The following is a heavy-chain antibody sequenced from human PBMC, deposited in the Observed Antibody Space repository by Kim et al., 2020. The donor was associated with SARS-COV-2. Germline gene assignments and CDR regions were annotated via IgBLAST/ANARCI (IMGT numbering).Heavy chain of an antibody. CDR2: IWYDGSNK. J-gene: IGHJ4*02. CDR1: GFTFSSYG. CDR3: ARDQSAYCGGDCYGGFDY. Sequence: GGSLRLSCAASGFTFSSYGMHWVRQAPGKGLEWVAVIWYDGSNKYYADSVKGRFTISRDNSKNTLYLQTNSLRAEDTAVYYCARDQSAYCGGDCYGGFDYWGQGTLVTVSS. V-gene: IGHV3-33*01. D-gene: IGHD2-21*02.